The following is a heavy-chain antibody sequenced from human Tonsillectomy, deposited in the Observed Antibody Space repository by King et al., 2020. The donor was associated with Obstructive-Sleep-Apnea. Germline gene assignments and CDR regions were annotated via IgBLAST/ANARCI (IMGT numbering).Heavy chain of an antibody. CDR1: GGSFSGYY. CDR3: ARVSGYCSSTSCDDAFDI. CDR2: INHSGST. V-gene: IGHV4-34*01. D-gene: IGHD2-2*01. J-gene: IGHJ3*02. Sequence: VQLPQWGAGLLKPSETLSLTCAVYGGSFSGYYWSWLRQPPGKGLEWIGEINHSGSTNYNPSLKSRVTISVDTSKNQFSLKLSSVTAADTAVYYCARVSGYCSSTSCDDAFDIWGQGTMVTVSS.